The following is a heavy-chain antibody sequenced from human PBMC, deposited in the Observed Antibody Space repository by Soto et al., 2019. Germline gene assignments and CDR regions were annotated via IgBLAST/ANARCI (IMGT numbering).Heavy chain of an antibody. CDR2: ISGSGGST. Sequence: GESLKISCAASGFTFSSYAMSWVRQAPGKGLEWVSAISGSGGSTYYADSVKGRFTISRDNSKNTLYLQMNSLRAEDTAVYYCAKVGLNIRFLERAFDIWGQGTMVTVSS. CDR3: AKVGLNIRFLERAFDI. CDR1: GFTFSSYA. V-gene: IGHV3-23*01. D-gene: IGHD3-3*01. J-gene: IGHJ3*02.